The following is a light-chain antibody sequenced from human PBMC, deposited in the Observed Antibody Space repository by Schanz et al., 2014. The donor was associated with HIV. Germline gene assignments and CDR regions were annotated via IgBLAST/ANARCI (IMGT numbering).Light chain of an antibody. J-gene: IGKJ5*01. CDR1: QSVSSN. CDR2: DAS. Sequence: EIVLTQSPATLSLSPGERATLSCRASQSVSSNLAWYQHKLGQAPRLLIYDASTRATGIPDRFSGSGSGTEFTVTISSLRSEDFAVYYCQQYAFWPITFGQGTRLEI. CDR3: QQYAFWPIT. V-gene: IGKV3D-15*01.